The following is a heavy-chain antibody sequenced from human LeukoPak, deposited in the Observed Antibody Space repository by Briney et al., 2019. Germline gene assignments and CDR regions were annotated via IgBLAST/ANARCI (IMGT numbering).Heavy chain of an antibody. CDR2: TQHDATHQ. Sequence: PGGSLRLSCATSGFTFSTYGIHWVRQAPGKGLEWVAFTQHDATHQYYADSVRGRFTISRDRSKNTVYLQMSSLRGEDTAVYYCAKGGPGHDYVRGFDYWGLGTQVIVSS. D-gene: IGHD3-16*01. CDR3: AKGGPGHDYVRGFDY. J-gene: IGHJ4*02. V-gene: IGHV3-30*02. CDR1: GFTFSTYG.